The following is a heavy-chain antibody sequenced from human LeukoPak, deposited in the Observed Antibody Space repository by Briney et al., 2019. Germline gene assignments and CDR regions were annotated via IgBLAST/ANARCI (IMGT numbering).Heavy chain of an antibody. CDR2: INPKSGGT. J-gene: IGHJ4*02. Sequence: ASVKVPCKASGYTFTGYYIHWVRQAPGQGLEWMGWINPKSGGTNYAQKFQGRVSMTRDTSISTAYMELSSLRSDDTAVYYCANLGSTNYWGQGTLVTVSS. CDR3: ANLGSTNY. V-gene: IGHV1-2*02. CDR1: GYTFTGYY. D-gene: IGHD1-26*01.